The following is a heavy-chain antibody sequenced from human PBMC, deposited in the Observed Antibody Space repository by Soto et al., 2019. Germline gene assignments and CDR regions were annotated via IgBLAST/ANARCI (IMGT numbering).Heavy chain of an antibody. J-gene: IGHJ6*02. CDR1: GGTFSSYA. V-gene: IGHV1-69*01. CDR2: IIPIFGTA. D-gene: IGHD2-15*01. Sequence: QVQLVQSGAEVKKPGSSVKVSCKASGGTFSSYAISWVRQAPGQGLEWMGGIIPIFGTANYAQKFQGRVTIAADESTSTAYMERSSLRSEDTAVYYCARATRDIVVVVADTPHYYYYGMDVWGQGTTLTVSS. CDR3: ARATRDIVVVVADTPHYYYYGMDV.